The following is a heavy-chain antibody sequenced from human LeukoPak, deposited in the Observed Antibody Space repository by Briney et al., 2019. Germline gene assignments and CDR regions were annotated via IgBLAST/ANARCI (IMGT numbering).Heavy chain of an antibody. D-gene: IGHD3-22*01. Sequence: SETLSLTGTVSGGSISSSSYYWGWIRQPPGKGMEWIGSIYYSGSTYYNPSLNSRDTISVDTAKNQFSLKLSSVTAADTAVYYCARLFLGGVNEYYDSSAVSGGDYWGQGTLVTVCS. V-gene: IGHV4-39*01. CDR1: GGSISSSSYY. J-gene: IGHJ4*02. CDR3: ARLFLGGVNEYYDSSAVSGGDY. CDR2: IYYSGST.